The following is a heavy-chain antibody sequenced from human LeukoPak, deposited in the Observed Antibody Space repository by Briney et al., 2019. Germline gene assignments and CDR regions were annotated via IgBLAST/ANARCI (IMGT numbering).Heavy chain of an antibody. CDR3: ARERVAAAGTGSRFDY. V-gene: IGHV3-30-3*01. CDR2: MSYDGSNK. D-gene: IGHD6-13*01. Sequence: PGRSLRLSCAASGFTFSSYAMHWVRQAPGKGLEWVAVMSYDGSNKYYADSVKGRFTISRDNSKNTLYLQMNSLRAEDTAVYYCARERVAAAGTGSRFDYWGQGTLVTVSS. CDR1: GFTFSSYA. J-gene: IGHJ4*02.